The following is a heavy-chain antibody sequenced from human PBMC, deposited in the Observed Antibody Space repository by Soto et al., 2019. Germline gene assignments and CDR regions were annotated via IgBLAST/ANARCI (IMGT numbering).Heavy chain of an antibody. V-gene: IGHV3-30-3*01. CDR1: GFTFSSYA. CDR2: ISYDGSNK. CDR3: ARDRKSSYSSGWYGGLGY. J-gene: IGHJ4*02. Sequence: QVQLVESGGGVVQPGRSLRLSCAASGFTFSSYAMHWVRQAPGKGLEWVAVISYDGSNKYYADSVKGRFTICRDNSKNTLYLQMNSLRAEDTAVYYCARDRKSSYSSGWYGGLGYWGQGTLVTVSS. D-gene: IGHD6-19*01.